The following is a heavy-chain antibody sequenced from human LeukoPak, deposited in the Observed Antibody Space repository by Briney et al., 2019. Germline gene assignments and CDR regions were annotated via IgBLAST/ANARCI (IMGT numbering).Heavy chain of an antibody. CDR3: ARDGDFWSGSTDY. V-gene: IGHV3-30-3*01. CDR1: GFTFSSYA. D-gene: IGHD3-3*01. CDR2: ISYDGSNK. J-gene: IGHJ4*02. Sequence: GGSLRLSCAASGFTFSSYAMHWVRQAPGKGLEWVAVISYDGSNKYYADSVKGRFTISRDNSKNTLYLQMNSLRAEDTAVYYCARDGDFWSGSTDYWGQGTLVTVSS.